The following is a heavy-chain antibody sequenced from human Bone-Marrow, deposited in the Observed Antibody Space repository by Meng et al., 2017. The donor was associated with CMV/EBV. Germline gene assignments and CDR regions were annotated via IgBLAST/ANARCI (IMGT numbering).Heavy chain of an antibody. CDR1: GFTFSSYW. V-gene: IGHV3-7*01. D-gene: IGHD5-24*01. CDR3: ARDPMATGYYYGMDV. Sequence: GGSLRLSCAASGFTFSSYWMSWVRQAPGKGLEWVANIKQDGSEKYYVDSVKGRFTISRDNAKNSLYLQMNSLRAEDTAVYYCARDPMATGYYYGMDVWGQGTTVTVSS. CDR2: IKQDGSEK. J-gene: IGHJ6*01.